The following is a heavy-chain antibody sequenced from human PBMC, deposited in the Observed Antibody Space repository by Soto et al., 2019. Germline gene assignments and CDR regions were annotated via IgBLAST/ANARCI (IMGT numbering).Heavy chain of an antibody. CDR2: IIPILGIA. CDR1: GGTFSSYT. CDR3: AIRSGYSYGLLIDY. D-gene: IGHD5-18*01. V-gene: IGHV1-69*02. J-gene: IGHJ4*02. Sequence: SVKVSCKASGGTFSSYTISWVRQAPGQGLEWMGRIIPILGIANYAQKFQGRVTITADKSTSTAYMELSSLRSEDTAVYYCAIRSGYSYGLLIDYWGQGTLVTVSS.